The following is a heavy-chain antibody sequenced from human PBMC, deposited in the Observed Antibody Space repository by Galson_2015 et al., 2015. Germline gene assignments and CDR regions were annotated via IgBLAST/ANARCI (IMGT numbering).Heavy chain of an antibody. J-gene: IGHJ6*02. CDR1: GGTFSSYA. Sequence: SVKVSCKASGGTFSSYAISWVRQAPGQGLEWMGGIIPIFGTANYAQKFQGRVTITADESTSTAYMELSSLRSEDTAVYYCARDLGYSYGFSHYYYYYGMDVWGQGTTVTVSS. CDR2: IIPIFGTA. CDR3: ARDLGYSYGFSHYYYYYGMDV. V-gene: IGHV1-69*13. D-gene: IGHD5-18*01.